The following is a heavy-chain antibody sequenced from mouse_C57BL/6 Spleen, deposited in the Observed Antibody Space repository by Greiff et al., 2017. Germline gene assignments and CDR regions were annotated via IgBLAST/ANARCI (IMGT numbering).Heavy chain of an antibody. D-gene: IGHD2-2*01. V-gene: IGHV1-72*01. CDR1: GYTFTSYW. Sequence: VKLQESGAELVKPGASVKLSCKASGYTFTSYWMHWVKQRPGRGLEWIGRIDPNSGGTKYNEKFKSKATLTVDKPSSTAYMQLSSLTSEDSAVYYCAREGSYGYDEWAWWGQGTTLTVSS. J-gene: IGHJ2*01. CDR2: IDPNSGGT. CDR3: AREGSYGYDEWAW.